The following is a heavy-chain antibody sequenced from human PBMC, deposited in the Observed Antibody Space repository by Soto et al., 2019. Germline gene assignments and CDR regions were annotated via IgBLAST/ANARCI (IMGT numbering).Heavy chain of an antibody. CDR3: AKGGSGNYLTYYYYYGMDV. CDR2: IKSKTDGGTT. J-gene: IGHJ6*02. CDR1: GFTFSNAW. V-gene: IGHV3-15*01. D-gene: IGHD3-22*01. Sequence: GGSLRLSCAASGFTFSNAWMSWVRQAPGKGLEWVGRIKSKTDGGTTDYAAPVKGRFTISRDDSKNTVYLEMNNLRAEDTAMYYCAKGGSGNYLTYYYYYGMDVWGQGTTVTVSS.